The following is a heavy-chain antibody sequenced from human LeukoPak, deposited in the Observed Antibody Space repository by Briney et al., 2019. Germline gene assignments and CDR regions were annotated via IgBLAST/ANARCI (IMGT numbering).Heavy chain of an antibody. Sequence: SETLSLTCTVSGVSISSYYWSWIRQPPGKGLEWIGFIYYSGSTNYNPSLKSRVTISLDTSKNQFSLKLSSVTAADTAVYYCARHDGSSWYYAFDVWGQGTMVTVSS. CDR2: IYYSGST. D-gene: IGHD6-13*01. J-gene: IGHJ3*01. V-gene: IGHV4-59*08. CDR3: ARHDGSSWYYAFDV. CDR1: GVSISSYY.